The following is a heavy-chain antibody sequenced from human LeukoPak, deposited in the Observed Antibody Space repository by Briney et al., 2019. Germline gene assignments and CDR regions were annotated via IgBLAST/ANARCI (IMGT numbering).Heavy chain of an antibody. Sequence: ASVTVSCKASGYTFTSYYMHWVRQAPGQGLEWMGIINPSGGSTSYAQKFQGRVTMTRDTSASTVYMELSSLRSEDTAVYYCARSRVAASYFDYWGQGTLVTVSS. CDR1: GYTFTSYY. J-gene: IGHJ4*02. D-gene: IGHD6-6*01. CDR2: INPSGGST. V-gene: IGHV1-46*01. CDR3: ARSRVAASYFDY.